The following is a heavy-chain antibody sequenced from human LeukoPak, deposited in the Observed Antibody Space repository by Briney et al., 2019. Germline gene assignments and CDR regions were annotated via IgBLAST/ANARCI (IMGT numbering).Heavy chain of an antibody. CDR2: ISSSSSYI. J-gene: IGHJ6*03. CDR1: GFTFSSYS. V-gene: IGHV3-21*01. Sequence: GGSLTLSCAASGFTFSSYSKKWVRHAPGKGLEWVSSISSSSSYIYYTDSVKGRFTISRDNAKNSLYLQMNSLRAEDTAVYYCARDDYYYYYMDVWGKGTTVTVSS. CDR3: ARDDYYYYYMDV.